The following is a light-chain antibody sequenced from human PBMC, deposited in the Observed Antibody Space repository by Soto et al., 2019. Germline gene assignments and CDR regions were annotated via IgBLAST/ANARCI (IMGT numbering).Light chain of an antibody. Sequence: EIVLTQSPATLSLCPGETATLSCRASQSVSSFLAWYQHKPGQAPRLLIHDASHRATAIPARFSSSGSGTDFTLTISGLEPEDFAVYYCQQRSDWSSITFGQGTRLEIK. CDR1: QSVSSF. V-gene: IGKV3-11*01. J-gene: IGKJ5*01. CDR2: DAS. CDR3: QQRSDWSSIT.